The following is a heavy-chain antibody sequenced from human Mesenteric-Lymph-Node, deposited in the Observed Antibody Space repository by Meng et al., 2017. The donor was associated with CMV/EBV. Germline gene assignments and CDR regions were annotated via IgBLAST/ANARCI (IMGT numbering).Heavy chain of an antibody. D-gene: IGHD2-2*01. CDR3: SRHKKAPYCSSTSCQETFGWFDP. J-gene: IGHJ5*02. CDR1: GYIFTDYW. Sequence: GESLKISCMGSGYIFTDYWIGWVRQMPGKGLEWMGIIHPGDSDTRYSPSFRGQVTISADKSTTTAFLQWNSLKASDTAMYYCSRHKKAPYCSSTSCQETFGWFDPWGQGTLVTVSS. CDR2: IHPGDSDT. V-gene: IGHV5-51*01.